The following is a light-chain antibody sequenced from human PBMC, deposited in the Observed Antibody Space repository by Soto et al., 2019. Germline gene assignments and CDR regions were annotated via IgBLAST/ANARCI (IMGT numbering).Light chain of an antibody. Sequence: QSFLTQPASVSGSPGQSITISCTGTSSTVGGFNVVSWYQQHPGKAPKVIIYEGIKRPSGVSNRFSGSNSGSTASLTISGLQAEDEADYYCCSYVGATTYVFGTGTKV. J-gene: IGLJ1*01. CDR1: SSTVGGFNV. CDR2: EGI. V-gene: IGLV2-23*01. CDR3: CSYVGATTYV.